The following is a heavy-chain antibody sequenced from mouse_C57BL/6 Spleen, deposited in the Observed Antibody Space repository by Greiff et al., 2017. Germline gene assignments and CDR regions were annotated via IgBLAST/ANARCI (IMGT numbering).Heavy chain of an antibody. V-gene: IGHV1-54*01. CDR1: GYAFTNYL. D-gene: IGHD1-1*01. CDR2: INPGSGGT. CDR3: ARSGSFYAMDY. J-gene: IGHJ4*01. Sequence: VQLQESGAELVRPGTSVKVSCKASGYAFTNYLIEWVKQRPGQGLEWIGVINPGSGGTNYKEKFKGKATLTADKSSSTAYMQLSSLTSEDSAVYFCARSGSFYAMDYWGQGTSVTVSS.